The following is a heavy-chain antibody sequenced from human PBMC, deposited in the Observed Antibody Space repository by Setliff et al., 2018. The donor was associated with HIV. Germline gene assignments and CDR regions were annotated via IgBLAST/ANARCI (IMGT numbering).Heavy chain of an antibody. J-gene: IGHJ5*02. D-gene: IGHD3-22*01. CDR1: GGSISGGGYY. CDR3: ARDSYDSSGRNWFDP. CDR2: IYYIGNT. Sequence: PSETLSLTCAVSGGSISGGGYYWSWIRQHPGKGLDWIGNIYYIGNTDYNPSLKSRITISIDTSKNQFSLKLSSVTAADTAVYYCARDSYDSSGRNWFDPWGQGTLVTVSS. V-gene: IGHV4-31*11.